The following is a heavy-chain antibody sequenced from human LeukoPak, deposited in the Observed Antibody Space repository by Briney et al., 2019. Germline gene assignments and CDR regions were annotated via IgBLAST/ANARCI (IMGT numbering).Heavy chain of an antibody. CDR1: GFIFSSYA. J-gene: IGHJ3*01. V-gene: IGHV3-23*01. D-gene: IGHD6-13*01. CDR2: ISGSGTST. CDR3: AIGSSWGDAFDL. Sequence: GGSLRLSCAASGFIFSSYAMSWVRQAPGKGLEWVSAISGSGTSTFYADSVKGRFTISRDNSKNTLYLQMNSLRAEDTAIYYCAIGSSWGDAFDLWGQGTMVTVSS.